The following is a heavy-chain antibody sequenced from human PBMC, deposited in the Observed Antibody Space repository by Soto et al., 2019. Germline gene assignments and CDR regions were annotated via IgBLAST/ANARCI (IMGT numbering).Heavy chain of an antibody. CDR2: IYHSGST. Sequence: QVQLQESGPGLVKPSETLSLTCAVSSYSISSGFYWGRIRQPPGKGLEWIGNIYHSGSTYYNPSLKGRVTQSVGTSKNRLSPKLSSGAAAGTAVYYFARAFYGDYAAYYYGLDVWGQGTTVTVSS. J-gene: IGHJ6*02. CDR3: ARAFYGDYAAYYYGLDV. CDR1: SYSISSGFY. D-gene: IGHD4-17*01. V-gene: IGHV4-38-2*01.